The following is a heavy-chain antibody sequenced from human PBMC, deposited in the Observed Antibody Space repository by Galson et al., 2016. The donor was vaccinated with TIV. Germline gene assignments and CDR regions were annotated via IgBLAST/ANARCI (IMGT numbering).Heavy chain of an antibody. V-gene: IGHV3-30*18. Sequence: SLRLSCAASGFTFNSSGMHWVRQAPGKGLEWVAIISYNGGNADYAGSVEGRFTISRDNSKNTLYLQMSRLTTEDTAVYYCAKDRLLSYHGMDVWGQGTTVSVSS. CDR1: GFTFNSSG. J-gene: IGHJ6*02. CDR3: AKDRLLSYHGMDV. CDR2: ISYNGGNA.